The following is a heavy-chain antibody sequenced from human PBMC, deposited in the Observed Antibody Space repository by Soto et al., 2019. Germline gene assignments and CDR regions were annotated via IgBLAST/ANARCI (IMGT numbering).Heavy chain of an antibody. D-gene: IGHD2-15*01. V-gene: IGHV4-59*01. CDR2: ISYSGST. Sequence: SETLSLTCIVSGGSISSYYWSWIRQPPGKGLEWIGYISYSGSTNYNPSLKSRVTISVDTSKNQFSLKLSSVTAADTAVYYCARARAYTPFDYWGQGTLITVSS. CDR3: ARARAYTPFDY. CDR1: GGSISSYY. J-gene: IGHJ4*02.